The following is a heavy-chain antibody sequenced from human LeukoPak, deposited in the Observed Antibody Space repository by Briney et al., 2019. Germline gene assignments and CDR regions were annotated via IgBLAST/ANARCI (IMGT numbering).Heavy chain of an antibody. CDR2: ISSSSSYI. D-gene: IGHD5-18*01. V-gene: IGHV3-21*01. J-gene: IGHJ6*02. Sequence: GGSLRVSCAASGFTFSSYSMNWVRQAPGKGLEWVSSISSSSSYIYYADSVKGRFTISRDNAKNSLYLQMNSLRAEDTAVYYCARGETATDYYYYYGMDVWGQGTTVTVSS. CDR3: ARGETATDYYYYYGMDV. CDR1: GFTFSSYS.